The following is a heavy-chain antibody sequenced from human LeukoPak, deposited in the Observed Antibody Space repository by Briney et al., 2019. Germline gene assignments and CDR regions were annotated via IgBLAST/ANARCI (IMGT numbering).Heavy chain of an antibody. CDR1: GYSISSGYY. V-gene: IGHV4-38-2*01. J-gene: IGHJ5*02. D-gene: IGHD6-19*01. CDR2: IYHSGST. Sequence: SETLSLTCAVSGYSISSGYYWGWIRQPPGKGLEWIGSIYHSGSTYYNPSLKSRVTISVDTSKNQFSLKLSSVTAADTAVYYCARGRYSSGFWFDPWGQGTLVTVSS. CDR3: ARGRYSSGFWFDP.